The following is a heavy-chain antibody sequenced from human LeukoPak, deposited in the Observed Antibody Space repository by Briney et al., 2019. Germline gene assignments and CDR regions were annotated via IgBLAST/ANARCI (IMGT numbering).Heavy chain of an antibody. V-gene: IGHV3-23*01. CDR1: GFTFSDYA. D-gene: IGHD3-3*01. J-gene: IGHJ4*02. Sequence: PGGSLRHSCAAAGFTFSDYALGWARQAPGRGLEWVATLSGSGAGTYYSDSVQGRFTISRDNSKRTLFLQMNSLRAEDTAFDYCAKAELGVDTFFDYWGQXTLXXVSS. CDR2: LSGSGAGT. CDR3: AKAELGVDTFFDY.